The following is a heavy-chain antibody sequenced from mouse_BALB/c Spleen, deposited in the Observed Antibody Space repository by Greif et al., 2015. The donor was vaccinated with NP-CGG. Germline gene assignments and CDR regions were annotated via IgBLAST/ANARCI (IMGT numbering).Heavy chain of an antibody. CDR1: GYTFSSYW. Sequence: QVQLQQSGAELMKPGASVKISCKATGYTFSSYWIEWVKQRPGHGLEWIGEILPGSGSTNYNEKFKGKATFTADTSSNTAYMQLSSLTSEGSAVYYCARLVTADAYWGQGTLVTVSA. V-gene: IGHV1-9*01. D-gene: IGHD2-3*01. J-gene: IGHJ3*01. CDR2: ILPGSGST. CDR3: ARLVTADAY.